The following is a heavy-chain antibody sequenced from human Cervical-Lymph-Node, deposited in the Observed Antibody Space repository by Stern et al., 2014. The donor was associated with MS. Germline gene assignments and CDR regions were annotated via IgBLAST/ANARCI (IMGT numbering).Heavy chain of an antibody. J-gene: IGHJ4*02. CDR3: ARDDDMATVTTLFDY. Sequence: EVQLVESGGGLVKPGGSLRLSCAASGFSFRDYGMNWVRQAPGKGLEWVSSISSRSSYIFYADSVKGRFTVSRDNAKNSLYLQMTSLRAEDTAVYYCARDDDMATVTTLFDYWGQGTLVAVSS. CDR1: GFSFRDYG. CDR2: ISSRSSYI. V-gene: IGHV3-21*01. D-gene: IGHD4-17*01.